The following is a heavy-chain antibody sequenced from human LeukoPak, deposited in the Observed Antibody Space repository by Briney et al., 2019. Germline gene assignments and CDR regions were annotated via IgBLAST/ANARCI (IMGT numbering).Heavy chain of an antibody. Sequence: VASVTVSCKASGYTFTGYYMHWVRQAPGQGLEWMGWINPNSGGTNYAQKFQGRVTMTRDTSISTAYMELSRLRSDDTAVYYCAGPRLDHYYYYYMDVWGKGTTVTISS. CDR3: AGPRLDHYYYYYMDV. V-gene: IGHV1-2*02. D-gene: IGHD1-1*01. CDR2: INPNSGGT. J-gene: IGHJ6*03. CDR1: GYTFTGYY.